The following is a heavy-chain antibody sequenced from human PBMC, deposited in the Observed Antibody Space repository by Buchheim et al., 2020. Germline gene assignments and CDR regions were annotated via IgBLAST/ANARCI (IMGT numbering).Heavy chain of an antibody. V-gene: IGHV3-74*01. CDR3: ARDSVSGWLVSFDY. CDR1: GFTFSTYW. CDR2: INGDGSST. Sequence: EVQLVESGGGLVQPGGSLRLSCAASGFTFSTYWMHWVRQAPGKGLVWVSHINGDGSSTRYADSVKGRFTISRDSSKNTLYLQMNSLGAEETAGYYCARDSVSGWLVSFDYWGQGTL. J-gene: IGHJ4*02. D-gene: IGHD6-19*01.